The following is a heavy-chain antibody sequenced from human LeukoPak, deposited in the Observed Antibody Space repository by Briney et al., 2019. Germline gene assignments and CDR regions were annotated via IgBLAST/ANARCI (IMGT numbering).Heavy chain of an antibody. V-gene: IGHV1-69*13. Sequence: ASAKVSCKASGGTFSSYAISWVRQAPGQGLEWMGGIIPIFGTANYAQKFQGRVTITADESTSTAYMELSSLRSEDTAVYYCARDHGVDTAMVWWGQGTLVTVSS. J-gene: IGHJ4*02. D-gene: IGHD5-18*01. CDR3: ARDHGVDTAMVW. CDR2: IIPIFGTA. CDR1: GGTFSSYA.